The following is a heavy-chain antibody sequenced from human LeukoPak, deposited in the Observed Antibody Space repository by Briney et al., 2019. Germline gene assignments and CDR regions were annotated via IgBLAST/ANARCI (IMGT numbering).Heavy chain of an antibody. CDR1: GFTFSSHA. CDR2: ISGSGGST. Sequence: GGSLRLSCAASGFTFSSHAMSWVRQAPGKGLEWVAAISGSGGSTYYADSVKGRFTISRDNSKNTLYLQMNSLRAEDTAVYYCAKLYDSSGYSLFDNWGQGTMVTVSS. V-gene: IGHV3-23*01. J-gene: IGHJ3*02. CDR3: AKLYDSSGYSLFDN. D-gene: IGHD3-22*01.